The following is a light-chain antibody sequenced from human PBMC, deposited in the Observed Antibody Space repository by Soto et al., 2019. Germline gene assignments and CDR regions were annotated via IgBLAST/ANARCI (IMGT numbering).Light chain of an antibody. CDR1: SSNIGSNT. CDR2: SND. V-gene: IGLV1-44*01. Sequence: QSVLTQPRSASGTPGQSVTISCSGSSSNIGSNTVNWYQQLPGTAPKLLIYSNDQRPSGVPDRFSGSKSGTSASLAISGLQSEDEADYYCAASGASLDGWVFGGGTKVTVL. J-gene: IGLJ3*02. CDR3: AASGASLDGWV.